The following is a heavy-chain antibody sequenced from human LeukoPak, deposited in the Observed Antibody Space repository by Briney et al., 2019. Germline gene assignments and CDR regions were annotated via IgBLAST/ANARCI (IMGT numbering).Heavy chain of an antibody. CDR1: GFSLSTSGVG. D-gene: IGHD2-15*01. Sequence: SGPTLVHPTPTLTLTCTFSGFSLSTSGVGVGWIRQPPGKALEWLALIYWDDDKRYSPSLKSRLTITKDTSKNQVVLTVTNMDPVDTATYYCAHRRHVVGYCSGGSCYAFDYWGQGTLVTVSS. CDR2: IYWDDDK. V-gene: IGHV2-5*02. J-gene: IGHJ4*02. CDR3: AHRRHVVGYCSGGSCYAFDY.